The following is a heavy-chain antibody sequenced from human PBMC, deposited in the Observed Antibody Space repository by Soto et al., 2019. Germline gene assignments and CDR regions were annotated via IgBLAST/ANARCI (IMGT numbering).Heavy chain of an antibody. Sequence: GGSLRLSCAAFGFIVSSNYMTWVRLAPGKGLEWVSLVYSGGATHYAASVKGRFTISTHSSQNTLFLQMNSLRTEDTATYYCVRGRYGSEIHWGQGTKVTVSS. CDR1: GFIVSSNY. CDR2: VYSGGAT. V-gene: IGHV3-53*04. D-gene: IGHD3-10*01. J-gene: IGHJ4*02. CDR3: VRGRYGSEIH.